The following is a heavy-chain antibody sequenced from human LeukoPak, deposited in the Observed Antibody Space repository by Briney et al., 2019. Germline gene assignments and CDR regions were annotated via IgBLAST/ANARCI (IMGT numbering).Heavy chain of an antibody. CDR3: ARGIAVAGTVWFDP. CDR1: GGSISSYY. V-gene: IGHV4-59*01. Sequence: PSETLSLTCTVSGGSISSYYWSWIRQPPGKGLEWIGYIYYSGSTNYNPSLKSRVTISVDTSKNQFPLKLSSVTAADTAVYYCARGIAVAGTVWFDPWGQGTLVTVSS. D-gene: IGHD6-19*01. CDR2: IYYSGST. J-gene: IGHJ5*02.